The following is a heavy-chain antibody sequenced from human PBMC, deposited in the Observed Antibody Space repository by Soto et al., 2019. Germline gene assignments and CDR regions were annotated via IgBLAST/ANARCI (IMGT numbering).Heavy chain of an antibody. CDR2: ISATGGGT. D-gene: IGHD3-16*01. CDR1: GFKFSSYA. CDR3: AKDRRAGGNSAFYFDF. Sequence: HPGGSLSLSCAASGFKFSSYAMSWVRQAPGKGLEWVSLISATGGGTYYADSVKGRFTISRDNSDNTLYLQVHSLRAEDTAVYYCAKDRRAGGNSAFYFDFWGQGAQVTVSS. V-gene: IGHV3-23*01. J-gene: IGHJ5*01.